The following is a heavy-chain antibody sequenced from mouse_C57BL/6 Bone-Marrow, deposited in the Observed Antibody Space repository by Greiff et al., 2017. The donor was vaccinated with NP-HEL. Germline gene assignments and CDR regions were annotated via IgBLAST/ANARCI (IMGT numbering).Heavy chain of an antibody. J-gene: IGHJ1*03. V-gene: IGHV2-9-1*01. CDR1: GFSLTSYA. CDR3: ARPVFITTVVADWYFDV. Sequence: QVQLKESGPGLVAPSQSLSITCTVSGFSLTSYAISWVRQPPGKGLEWLGVIWTGGGTNYNSALKSRLSISKDNSKSQVFLKMNSLQTDDTARYYCARPVFITTVVADWYFDVWGTGTTVTVSS. CDR2: IWTGGGT. D-gene: IGHD1-1*01.